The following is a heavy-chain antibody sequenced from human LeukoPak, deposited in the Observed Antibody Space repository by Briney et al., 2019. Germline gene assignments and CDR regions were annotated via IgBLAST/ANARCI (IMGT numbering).Heavy chain of an antibody. CDR1: GYSISSGYY. D-gene: IGHD3-22*01. Sequence: PSETLSLTCTVSGYSISSGYYWGWIRQPPGKGLEWIGSIYHSGSTYYNPSLKSRVTISVDTSKNQFSLKLSSVTAADTAVYYCARVVTYYYDSSGYYNVRYYYYYMDVWGKGTTVTVSS. CDR2: IYHSGST. V-gene: IGHV4-38-2*02. CDR3: ARVVTYYYDSSGYYNVRYYYYYMDV. J-gene: IGHJ6*03.